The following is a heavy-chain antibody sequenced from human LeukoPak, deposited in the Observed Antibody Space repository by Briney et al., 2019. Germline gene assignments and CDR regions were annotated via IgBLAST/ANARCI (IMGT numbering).Heavy chain of an antibody. J-gene: IGHJ4*02. V-gene: IGHV4-39*07. CDR2: VYYSGST. Sequence: SETLSLTCTVSGGSISSSPYYWGWVRQPPGKGLEWIGSVYYSGSTYYNPSLKSRVTISVDTSKNQFSLKLSSVTAADTAVYYCARGLVYYDSSGYAFDYWGQGTLVTVSS. D-gene: IGHD3-22*01. CDR3: ARGLVYYDSSGYAFDY. CDR1: GGSISSSPYY.